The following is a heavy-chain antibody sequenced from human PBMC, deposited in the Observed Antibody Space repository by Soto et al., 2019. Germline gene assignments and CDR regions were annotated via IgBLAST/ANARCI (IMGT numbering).Heavy chain of an antibody. V-gene: IGHV3-23*01. CDR1: GFTFSTYA. Sequence: EVQLLESGGGLVQPGGSLRLSCAASGFTFSTYAMTWVRQAPGKGLEWVSAISGSGGSTYYADSVNGRLSISRDNSKNTLYLQMNSLRAEDPAVYYCAKETRGGVLNYWGQGTLVTVSS. CDR3: AKETRGGVLNY. D-gene: IGHD2-8*02. J-gene: IGHJ4*02. CDR2: ISGSGGST.